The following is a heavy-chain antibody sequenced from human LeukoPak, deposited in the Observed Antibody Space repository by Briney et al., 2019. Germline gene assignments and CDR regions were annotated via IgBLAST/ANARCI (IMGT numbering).Heavy chain of an antibody. D-gene: IGHD5-18*01. CDR2: ISSISGTI. CDR3: ARDHNYAFDY. J-gene: IGHJ4*02. Sequence: GGSLRLSCAASGFTFSSYSMNWVRQAPGKGLEWVSYISSISGTINYADAVKGRFTISGDNARNSLFLQMNSLRAEDTTVYYCARDHNYAFDYWGQGTLVTVSS. V-gene: IGHV3-48*01. CDR1: GFTFSSYS.